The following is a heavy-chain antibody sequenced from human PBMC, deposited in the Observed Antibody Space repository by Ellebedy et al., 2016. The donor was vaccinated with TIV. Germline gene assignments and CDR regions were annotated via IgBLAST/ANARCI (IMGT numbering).Heavy chain of an antibody. Sequence: PGGSLRLSCSASGFTFRTFAMHWVRQAPGKGLEYVSSFSSNGVSTYFADSVKGRFTISRDNSKNTLYLQMSSLRAEDTAVYYCVKDRVRYNWNSFDYWGQGTLVTVSS. CDR1: GFTFRTFA. J-gene: IGHJ4*02. CDR3: VKDRVRYNWNSFDY. V-gene: IGHV3-64D*06. D-gene: IGHD1-7*01. CDR2: FSSNGVST.